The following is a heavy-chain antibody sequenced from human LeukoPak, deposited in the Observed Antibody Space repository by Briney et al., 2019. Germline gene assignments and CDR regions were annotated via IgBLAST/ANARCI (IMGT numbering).Heavy chain of an antibody. D-gene: IGHD2-8*01. V-gene: IGHV3-23*01. CDR3: AKVTLTNSWDMHFDY. CDR1: GFTFSDYP. J-gene: IGHJ4*02. CDR2: RRDNGGAI. Sequence: PAVSLSLSCAASGFTFSDYPMSWVPQAPGEGLVGVSSRRDNGGAIHYADSMKGRFTISRDNSKSTLYLQMNSLRAEDTAVDYCAKVTLTNSWDMHFDYWGQGTLVTVSS.